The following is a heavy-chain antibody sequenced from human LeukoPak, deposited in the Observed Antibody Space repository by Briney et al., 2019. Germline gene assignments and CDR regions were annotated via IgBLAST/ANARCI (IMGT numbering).Heavy chain of an antibody. CDR3: ARHYGYYDFWSGYYPD. Sequence: SEPLSLTCSVSGGAIRSYYWSWIPQPPGKGLEWIGYIYTSGSTNYNPSLKSRVTISVDTSKNQFSLKLSSVTAADTAVYYCARHYGYYDFWSGYYPDWGQGTLVTVSS. CDR1: GGAIRSYY. D-gene: IGHD3-3*01. J-gene: IGHJ4*02. V-gene: IGHV4-4*09. CDR2: IYTSGST.